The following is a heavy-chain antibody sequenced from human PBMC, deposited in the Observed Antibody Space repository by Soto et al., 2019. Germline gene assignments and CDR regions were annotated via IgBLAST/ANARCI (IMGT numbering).Heavy chain of an antibody. CDR3: ARDTIVLVPAAMSRYYGMDV. V-gene: IGHV4-30-4*01. CDR1: GGSISSGDYY. CDR2: IYYSGST. D-gene: IGHD2-2*01. Sequence: QVQLQESGPGLVKPSQTLSLTCTVSGGSISSGDYYWSWIRQPPGKGLEWIGYIYYSGSTYYNPSLKSRVTISVDTSKNQFSLKLSSVTAADTAVYYCARDTIVLVPAAMSRYYGMDVWGQGTTVTVSS. J-gene: IGHJ6*02.